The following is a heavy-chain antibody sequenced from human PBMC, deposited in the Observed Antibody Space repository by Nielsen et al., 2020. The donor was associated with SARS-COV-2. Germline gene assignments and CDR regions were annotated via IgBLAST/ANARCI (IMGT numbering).Heavy chain of an antibody. Sequence: WVRQAPGQGLEWMGWISAYNGNTNYAQKLQGRVTMTTDTSTSTAYMELRSLRSDDTAVYYCARLLDDFWSGYYFDYWGQGTLVTVSS. CDR2: ISAYNGNT. J-gene: IGHJ4*02. D-gene: IGHD3-3*01. CDR3: ARLLDDFWSGYYFDY. V-gene: IGHV1-18*01.